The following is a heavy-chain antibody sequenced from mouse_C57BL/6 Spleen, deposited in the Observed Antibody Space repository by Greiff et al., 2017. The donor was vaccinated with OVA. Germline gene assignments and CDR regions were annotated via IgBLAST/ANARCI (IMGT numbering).Heavy chain of an antibody. Sequence: EVQGVESGGGLVKPGGSLKLSCAASGFTFSDYGMHWVRQAPEKGLEWVAYISSGSSTIYYADTVKGRFTISRDNAKNTLFLQMTSLRSEDTAMYYCARVDGYYGYFDVWGTGTTVTVSS. CDR1: GFTFSDYG. D-gene: IGHD2-3*01. V-gene: IGHV5-17*01. CDR3: ARVDGYYGYFDV. J-gene: IGHJ1*03. CDR2: ISSGSSTI.